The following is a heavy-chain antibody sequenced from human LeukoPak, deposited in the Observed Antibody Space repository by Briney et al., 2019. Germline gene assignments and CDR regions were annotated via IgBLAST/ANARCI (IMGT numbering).Heavy chain of an antibody. CDR3: ARDISGGGLDY. V-gene: IGHV3-30*09. J-gene: IGHJ4*02. CDR2: ISYDVNIK. Sequence: GGSLRLSYAASGFRLSNHAMHWVRQAPGKGLEWVAMISYDVNIKYYGDSVKGRFAVSRDNSKNTLSLQMNSLRPEDTALYYCARDISGGGLDYWGQGTLVTVST. D-gene: IGHD3-16*01. CDR1: GFRLSNHA.